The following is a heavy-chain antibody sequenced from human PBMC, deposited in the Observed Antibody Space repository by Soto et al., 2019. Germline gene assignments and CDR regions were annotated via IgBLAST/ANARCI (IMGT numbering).Heavy chain of an antibody. Sequence: SETLSLTCAVSGYPITNGDFWGWIRKPPGKGLEWIGSIYHDVTTNYNQSLKSRVIISVDTSKTQFSLELRSLTTADTAVYSCVRDTSLSLQLGFDIWGQGKMVTVSS. CDR3: VRDTSLSLQLGFDI. CDR1: GYPITNGDF. CDR2: IYHDVTT. J-gene: IGHJ3*02. D-gene: IGHD3-16*01. V-gene: IGHV4-38-2*02.